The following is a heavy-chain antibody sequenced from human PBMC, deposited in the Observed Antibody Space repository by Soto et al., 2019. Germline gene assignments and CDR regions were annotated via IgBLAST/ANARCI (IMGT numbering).Heavy chain of an antibody. CDR3: ARDLGVAAAGFAFDY. CDR1: GYTFTGYY. Sequence: VASVKVSCKASGYTFTGYYMHWVRQAPGQGLEWMGWINPNSGGTNYAQKFQGWVTMTRDTSISTAYMELSRLRSDDTAVYYCARDLGVAAAGFAFDYWGQGTLVTVSS. CDR2: INPNSGGT. D-gene: IGHD6-13*01. V-gene: IGHV1-2*04. J-gene: IGHJ4*02.